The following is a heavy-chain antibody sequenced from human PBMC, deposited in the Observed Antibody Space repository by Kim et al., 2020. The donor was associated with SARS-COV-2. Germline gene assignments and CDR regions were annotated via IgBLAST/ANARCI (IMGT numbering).Heavy chain of an antibody. V-gene: IGHV4-34*01. J-gene: IGHJ4*02. Sequence: NYNPSLESRVTISPDTSKNQFSLRLTSATAAGTALYYCARRDMKRGIDYWGQGTLVTVSS. D-gene: IGHD3-10*01. CDR3: ARRDMKRGIDY.